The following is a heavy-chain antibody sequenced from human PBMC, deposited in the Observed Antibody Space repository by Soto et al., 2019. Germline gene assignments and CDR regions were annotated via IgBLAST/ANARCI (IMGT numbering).Heavy chain of an antibody. CDR2: IKTKVDGETT. J-gene: IGHJ4*02. D-gene: IGHD3-22*01. CDR1: GFSFSDSD. Sequence: EVQLVESGGGLVKPGGSLTLSCAASGFSFSDSDMGWARKAPGKGLEWVGRIKTKVDGETTDYAAPVEGRFTISRDDSKNSVYLQMNSLKTEDTAVYYCVRATYFSDSSGYTRCFDYWGQGTLVTVSS. V-gene: IGHV3-15*01. CDR3: VRATYFSDSSGYTRCFDY.